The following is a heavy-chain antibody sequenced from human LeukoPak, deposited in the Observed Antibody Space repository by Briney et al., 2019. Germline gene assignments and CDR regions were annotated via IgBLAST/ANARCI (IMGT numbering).Heavy chain of an antibody. CDR2: ISSRSSYI. J-gene: IGHJ4*02. CDR3: ARQYYDIWSGYYTADYYFDD. Sequence: GGSLRLSCAASGFTFSSYGMNWVRQTPGKGLEWVSSISSRSSYIYYADSVKGRFTISRDNAKNSLYLQLNSLRAEDTAVYYCARQYYDIWSGYYTADYYFDDWGQGTLVTVSS. V-gene: IGHV3-21*06. CDR1: GFTFSSYG. D-gene: IGHD3-3*01.